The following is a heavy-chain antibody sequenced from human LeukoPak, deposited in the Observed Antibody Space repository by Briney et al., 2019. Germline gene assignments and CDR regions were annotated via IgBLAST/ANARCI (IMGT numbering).Heavy chain of an antibody. CDR2: ISAYKGNT. CDR3: ARDLYYYGSGSYYDVFDV. V-gene: IGHV1-18*01. D-gene: IGHD3-10*01. J-gene: IGHJ3*01. Sequence: GASVKVSLMSSGYTFSTYGISWVRQAPGQGLEWMGWISAYKGNTYYAQKLQGRVTMTTDTSTSTAYMELKSLRSDDTAIDYCARDLYYYGSGSYYDVFDVWGQGTMVTVSS. CDR1: GYTFSTYG.